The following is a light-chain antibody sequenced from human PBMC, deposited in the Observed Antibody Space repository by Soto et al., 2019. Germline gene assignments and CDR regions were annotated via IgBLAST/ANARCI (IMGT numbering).Light chain of an antibody. Sequence: QSALTQPPSASRSPGQSVTISCTGTKNDIGVYDFVSWYQHHPGKAPRLIIYEVVQRPSGVPDRFSGSKSGNTASLTVSGLQAADEADYFCKSYAGSYTYVFGSGTKLTVL. J-gene: IGLJ1*01. V-gene: IGLV2-8*02. CDR2: EVV. CDR3: KSYAGSYTYV. CDR1: KNDIGVYDF.